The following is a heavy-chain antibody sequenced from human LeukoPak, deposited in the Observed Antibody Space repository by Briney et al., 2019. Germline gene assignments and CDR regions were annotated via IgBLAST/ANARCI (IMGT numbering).Heavy chain of an antibody. CDR1: GFTFSRYG. D-gene: IGHD2-21*02. CDR3: ARDSKRAVVVTAMIDY. J-gene: IGHJ4*02. CDR2: TSYDGSNK. Sequence: GGSLRLSCAASGFTFSRYGMHWVRQAPGKGLVWVAVTSYDGSNKHYADSVKGRFTISRDNSKNTLYLQMNSLRAEDTGVYYCARDSKRAVVVTAMIDYWGQGTLVTVSS. V-gene: IGHV3-30*03.